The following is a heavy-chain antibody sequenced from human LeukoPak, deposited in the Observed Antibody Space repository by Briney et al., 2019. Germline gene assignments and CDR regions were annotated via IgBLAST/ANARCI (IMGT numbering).Heavy chain of an antibody. CDR1: GFTFSDYY. Sequence: GGSLRLSCAASGFTFSDYYMSWIRQAPGKGLEWVSYISSSGSTIYYADSVKGRFTISRDNAKNSLYLQMNSLRAEDTAVYYCARDQSSRYYDFWSGYYVPRYFDYWGQGTLVTVSS. D-gene: IGHD3-3*01. CDR2: ISSSGSTI. J-gene: IGHJ4*02. V-gene: IGHV3-11*04. CDR3: ARDQSSRYYDFWSGYYVPRYFDY.